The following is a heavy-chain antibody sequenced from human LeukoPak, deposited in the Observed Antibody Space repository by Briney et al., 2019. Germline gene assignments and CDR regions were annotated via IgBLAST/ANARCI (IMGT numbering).Heavy chain of an antibody. CDR1: GGSISSYY. Sequence: SETLSLTCTVSGGSISSYYWSWIRQPPGKGLEWIGYIFYSGSTSFSPSLKSRVTMSVDTSKNQFSLKLSSVTAADTAVYYCARDGSSGWFNYWGQGTLVTVSS. V-gene: IGHV4-59*01. J-gene: IGHJ4*02. D-gene: IGHD6-19*01. CDR2: IFYSGST. CDR3: ARDGSSGWFNY.